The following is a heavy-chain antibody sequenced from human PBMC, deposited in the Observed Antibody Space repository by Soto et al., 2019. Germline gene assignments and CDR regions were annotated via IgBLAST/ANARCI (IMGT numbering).Heavy chain of an antibody. CDR1: GGSISGSD. D-gene: IGHD6-19*01. CDR2: VYYTGST. V-gene: IGHV4-59*01. CDR3: ARSVAVPGAHIDY. J-gene: IGHJ4*02. Sequence: PXQTLSLPCSVAGGSISGSDWSWIRQSPGKGLEWLGYVYYTGSTNYSPSLRSRVSISVDTSKNEFSLRLSSVTAADTAVYFCARSVAVPGAHIDYWGQGTQVTVSS.